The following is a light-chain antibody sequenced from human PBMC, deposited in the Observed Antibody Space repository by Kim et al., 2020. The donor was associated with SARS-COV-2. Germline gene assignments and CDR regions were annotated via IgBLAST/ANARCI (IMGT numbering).Light chain of an antibody. Sequence: QSALTQPASVSGSPGQSITISCTGTSSEVGGYNYVSWYQQHPGKAPKLMIYDVSKRPSGVSNRFSGSKSGNTASLTISGLQAEDEADYYCSSYTSSSPRYVLGTGTKVTVL. J-gene: IGLJ1*01. CDR2: DVS. CDR3: SSYTSSSPRYV. CDR1: SSEVGGYNY. V-gene: IGLV2-14*01.